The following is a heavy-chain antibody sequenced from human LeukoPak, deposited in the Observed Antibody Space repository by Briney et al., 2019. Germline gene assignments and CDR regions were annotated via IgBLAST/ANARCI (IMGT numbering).Heavy chain of an antibody. J-gene: IGHJ6*03. CDR2: ISAYNGNT. V-gene: IGHV1-18*01. CDR1: GYTFTSYG. D-gene: IGHD2-2*01. Sequence: ASVKVSCKASGYTFTSYGISWVRQAPGQGLEWMGWISAYNGNTNYAQKLQGRVTMTTDTSTSTAYMELRSLRAEDTAVYYCARATPYCSSSSCYMDVWGKGTTVTVSS. CDR3: ARATPYCSSSSCYMDV.